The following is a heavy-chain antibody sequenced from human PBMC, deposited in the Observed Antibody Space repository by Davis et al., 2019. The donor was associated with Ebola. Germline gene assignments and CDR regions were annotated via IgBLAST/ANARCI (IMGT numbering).Heavy chain of an antibody. CDR3: ARLDYDFWSGYSNWFDP. V-gene: IGHV4-34*01. D-gene: IGHD3-3*01. CDR1: GGSFSGYY. Sequence: MPSETLSLTCAVYGGSFSGYYWSWIRQPPGKGLEWIGEIYHSGSTNYNPSLKSRVTISVDTSKNQFSLKLSSVTAADTAVYYCARLDYDFWSGYSNWFDPWGQGTLVTVSS. J-gene: IGHJ5*02. CDR2: IYHSGST.